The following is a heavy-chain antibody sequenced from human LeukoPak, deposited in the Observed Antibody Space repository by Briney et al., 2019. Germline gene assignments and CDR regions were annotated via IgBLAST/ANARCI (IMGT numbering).Heavy chain of an antibody. CDR1: GDSVSSNSAA. CDR3: ARGRLRYFDWPELDY. J-gene: IGHJ4*02. D-gene: IGHD3-9*01. CDR2: TYYRSKWYN. V-gene: IGHV6-1*01. Sequence: SQTLSLTCAISGDSVSSNSAAWNWIRQSPSRGLEWLGRTYYRSKWYNDCAVSVKSRITINPDTSKNQFSLQLNSVTPEDTAVYYCARGRLRYFDWPELDYWGQGTLVTVSS.